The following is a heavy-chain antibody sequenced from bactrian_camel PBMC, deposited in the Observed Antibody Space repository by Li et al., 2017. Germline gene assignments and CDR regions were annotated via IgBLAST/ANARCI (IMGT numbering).Heavy chain of an antibody. CDR3: AAELKNLFGDQWTKTYDFPY. Sequence: DVQLVESGGGSVQAGGSLRLSCAASGSTRSIRYIGWFRQAPGKEREGVGIITPRTGATKYAASVKGRFTISQDAIVAQYEPVNKVYLEMNSLKPEDTGMYYCAAELKNLFGDQWTKTYDFPYSGQGTQVTVS. D-gene: IGHD4*01. CDR2: ITPRTGAT. J-gene: IGHJ4*01. V-gene: IGHV3S40*01. CDR1: GSTRSIRY.